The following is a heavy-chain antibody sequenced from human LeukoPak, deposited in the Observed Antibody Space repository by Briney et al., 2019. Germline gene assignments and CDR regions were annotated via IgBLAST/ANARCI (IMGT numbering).Heavy chain of an antibody. Sequence: ASVKVSCKASGYTFTSYDINWVRQATGQGLEWMGWMNPNSGGTKYAQKFQGRVTVTRDTSISTGYMELSRLRSDDTAVYYCARSYYDSSGLLVFDYWGQGTLVTVSS. V-gene: IGHV1-2*02. D-gene: IGHD3-22*01. CDR2: MNPNSGGT. CDR1: GYTFTSYD. CDR3: ARSYYDSSGLLVFDY. J-gene: IGHJ4*02.